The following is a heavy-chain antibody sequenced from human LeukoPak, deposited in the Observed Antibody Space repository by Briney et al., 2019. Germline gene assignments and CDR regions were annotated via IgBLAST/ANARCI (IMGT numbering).Heavy chain of an antibody. V-gene: IGHV3-23*01. Sequence: GGSLRLSCAASAFTFSDYYMSWVRQAPGRGLEWVSAISGRGDKTYHADSVKGRFTISRDNSRNTLSLQVNSLRAEDTAVYYCAKDTSAWWYHRAYMDVWGKGTTVTVSS. D-gene: IGHD2-15*01. CDR1: AFTFSDYY. J-gene: IGHJ6*03. CDR3: AKDTSAWWYHRAYMDV. CDR2: ISGRGDKT.